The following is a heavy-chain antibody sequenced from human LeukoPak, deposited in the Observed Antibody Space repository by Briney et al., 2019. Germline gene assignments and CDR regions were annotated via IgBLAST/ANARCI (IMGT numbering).Heavy chain of an antibody. V-gene: IGHV3-53*01. CDR2: IYSGGST. J-gene: IGHJ4*02. Sequence: GGSLRLSCAASGFTVSSNYISWVRQAPGKGLEWVSVIYSGGSTYYADSVKGRFTISRDNSKNTLYLQMNSLRAEDTAVYYCARLARDYYGSGSNWDYWGQGTLVTVSS. D-gene: IGHD3-10*01. CDR1: GFTVSSNY. CDR3: ARLARDYYGSGSNWDY.